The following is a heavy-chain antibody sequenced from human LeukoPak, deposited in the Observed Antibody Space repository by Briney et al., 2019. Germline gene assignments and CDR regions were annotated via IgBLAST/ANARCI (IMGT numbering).Heavy chain of an antibody. CDR3: AKDPDGSGSYYDY. V-gene: IGHV3-23*01. D-gene: IGHD3-10*01. CDR1: GFTFSSYA. CDR2: ISGSGGST. Sequence: GGSLRLSCAASGFTFSSYAMSWVRQAPGKRLEWASAISGSGGSTYYADSVKGRFTISRDNSKNTLYLQMNSLRAEDTAVYYCAKDPDGSGSYYDYWGQGTLVTVSS. J-gene: IGHJ4*02.